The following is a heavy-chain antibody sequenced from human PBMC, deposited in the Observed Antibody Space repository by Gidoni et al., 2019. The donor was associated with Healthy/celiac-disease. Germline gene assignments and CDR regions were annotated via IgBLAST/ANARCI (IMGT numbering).Heavy chain of an antibody. CDR1: GGSISSGSYY. V-gene: IGHV4-61*02. J-gene: IGHJ6*03. CDR3: ARDRRYYDFWSAPTDYYYYMDV. CDR2: IYTSGST. Sequence: QVQLQESGPGLVKPSQTLSLTCTVSGGSISSGSYYWSWIRQPAGKGLEWIGRIYTSGSTNYNPSLKSRVTISVDTSKNQFSLKLSSVTAADTAVYYCARDRRYYDFWSAPTDYYYYMDVWGKGTTVTVSS. D-gene: IGHD3-3*01.